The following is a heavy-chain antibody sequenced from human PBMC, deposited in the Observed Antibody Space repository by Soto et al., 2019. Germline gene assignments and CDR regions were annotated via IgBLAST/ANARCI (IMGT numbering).Heavy chain of an antibody. CDR3: AREGGSLNWFAT. Sequence: EVQLVESGGGLVQPGGSLRLSCAASGFTFSSYSMNWVRQAPGKGLEWVSYISSSSSTIYYADSVKGRFTISRDNAKKSLYLRMNSLRDEDRAVYYCAREGGSLNWFATWGQGTLVTVSS. D-gene: IGHD1-26*01. CDR2: ISSSSSTI. J-gene: IGHJ5*02. V-gene: IGHV3-48*02. CDR1: GFTFSSYS.